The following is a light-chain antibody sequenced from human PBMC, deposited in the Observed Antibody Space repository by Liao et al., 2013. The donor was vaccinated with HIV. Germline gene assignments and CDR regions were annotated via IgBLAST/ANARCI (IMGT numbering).Light chain of an antibody. Sequence: SYELTQPPSVSVSPGQTASITCSGDKVENKYVCWYQQKPGQSPVLVIYEDSKRPSGIPERFSGPNSGNTATLIISGTQTMDEADYYCQAWDSNTAVFGTGTKVTVL. CDR3: QAWDSNTAV. J-gene: IGLJ1*01. CDR1: KVENKY. CDR2: EDS. V-gene: IGLV3-1*01.